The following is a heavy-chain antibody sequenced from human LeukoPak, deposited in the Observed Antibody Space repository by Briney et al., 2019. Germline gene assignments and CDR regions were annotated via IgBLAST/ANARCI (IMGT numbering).Heavy chain of an antibody. V-gene: IGHV3-21*01. CDR3: VKTVAGAFDY. D-gene: IGHD6-19*01. J-gene: IGHJ4*02. CDR2: ITSSSSYI. CDR1: GFTFSSSS. Sequence: GGALRLSYAASGFTFSSSSMNWVRQAPGKGLDWVSSITSSSSYIYYADSVKGRFTISRDHAKNSLYLQMNSLRADDTAVYYCVKTVAGAFDYWGQGTQVTVSS.